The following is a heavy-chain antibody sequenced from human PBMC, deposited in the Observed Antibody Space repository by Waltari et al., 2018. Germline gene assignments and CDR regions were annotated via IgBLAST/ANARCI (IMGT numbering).Heavy chain of an antibody. Sequence: VVLKQWVAGVVESSETLSLTCAVYGGSFTGYCWSWIRQSPGKGLEWIGEINHSGNNDYNPSLKSRAFISVDTSKNQFSLMLSSVTAADTALYYCARSICRGETCSRYFDSWGQGTLVTVSS. CDR1: GGSFTGYC. CDR2: INHSGNN. D-gene: IGHD2-15*01. J-gene: IGHJ5*01. V-gene: IGHV4-34*01. CDR3: ARSICRGETCSRYFDS.